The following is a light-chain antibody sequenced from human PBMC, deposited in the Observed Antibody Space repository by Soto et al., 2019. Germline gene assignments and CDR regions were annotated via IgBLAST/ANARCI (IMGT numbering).Light chain of an antibody. CDR3: LQYSYWPPSYT. Sequence: EIVMTQSPVTLSVSPGERATLSCRASQRVSSNLAWYQQKPGQAPRLLIYGASTRASGIPGRFSGSGTETEFTLTISSMQSEDFAVYYCLQYSYWPPSYTFRQGTKLEIK. J-gene: IGKJ2*01. V-gene: IGKV3-15*01. CDR1: QRVSSN. CDR2: GAS.